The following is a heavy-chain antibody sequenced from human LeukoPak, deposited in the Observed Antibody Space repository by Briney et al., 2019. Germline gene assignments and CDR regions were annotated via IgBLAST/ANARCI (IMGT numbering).Heavy chain of an antibody. CDR1: GFTFKTHA. Sequence: GGSLRLSCVASGFTFKTHAMHWVRQAPGKGLEWVALISYDGTNEYYEDSVQGRFTISRDNSKNTLYLQMNSLRAEDAAVYYCAKDLSQIRPRYYFDSWGQGTLVTVSS. V-gene: IGHV3-33*06. CDR3: AKDLSQIRPRYYFDS. D-gene: IGHD4-17*01. J-gene: IGHJ4*02. CDR2: ISYDGTNE.